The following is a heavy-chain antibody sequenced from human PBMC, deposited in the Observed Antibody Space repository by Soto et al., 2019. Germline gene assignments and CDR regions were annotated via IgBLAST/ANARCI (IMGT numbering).Heavy chain of an antibody. J-gene: IGHJ6*02. CDR2: IYYSGST. D-gene: IGHD4-4*01. Sequence: SETLSLTCTVSGGSISSSSYYWGWIRQPPGRGLEWIGSIYYSGSTYYNPSLKSRVTISVDTSKNQFSLKLSSVTAADTAVYYCASLYSNFYYYYYGMDVWGQGTTVTVSS. CDR3: ASLYSNFYYYYYGMDV. V-gene: IGHV4-39*01. CDR1: GGSISSSSYY.